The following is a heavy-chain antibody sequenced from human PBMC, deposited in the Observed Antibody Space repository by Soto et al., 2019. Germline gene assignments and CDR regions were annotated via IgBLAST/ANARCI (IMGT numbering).Heavy chain of an antibody. V-gene: IGHV3-53*01. J-gene: IGHJ4*02. CDR2: IYTGGAT. CDR3: ARGFYSGFDD. CDR1: GLTVSGNY. Sequence: EVQLVESGVGLIQPGGSLRLSCVASGLTVSGNYMSWVRQAPGRGLDWVSVIYTGGATYYADSVKGRFTISRDSSRNALYLHMNSLRVEDTAVYYCARGFYSGFDDWGQGTLVTVSS. D-gene: IGHD6-13*01.